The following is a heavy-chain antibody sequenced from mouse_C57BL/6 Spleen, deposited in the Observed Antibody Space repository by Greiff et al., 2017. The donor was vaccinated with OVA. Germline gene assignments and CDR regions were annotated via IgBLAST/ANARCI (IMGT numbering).Heavy chain of an antibody. J-gene: IGHJ4*01. CDR1: GYTFTDYY. CDR2: IYPGSGNT. CDR3: ARGGLPYAMDY. V-gene: IGHV1-76*01. Sequence: VKLQQSGAELVRPGASVKLSCKASGYTFTDYYINWVKQRPGQGLEWIARIYPGSGNTYYNEKFKGKATLTAEKSSSTAYMQLSSLTSEDSAVYFCARGGLPYAMDYWGQGTSVTVSS. D-gene: IGHD5-5*01.